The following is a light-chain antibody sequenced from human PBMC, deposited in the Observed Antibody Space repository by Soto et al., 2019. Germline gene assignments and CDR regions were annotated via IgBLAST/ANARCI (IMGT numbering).Light chain of an antibody. J-gene: IGKJ5*01. Sequence: DIQMTQSPSSLPASVGGRVTIACRASQGMGSVLGWYQQKPGKAPNLLIYDASRLQSGVPSRFSGSGGGTDFTLSISSVQPEDFATYFCQQSYMDPITFGQGTRLEIK. V-gene: IGKV1-39*01. CDR1: QGMGSV. CDR2: DAS. CDR3: QQSYMDPIT.